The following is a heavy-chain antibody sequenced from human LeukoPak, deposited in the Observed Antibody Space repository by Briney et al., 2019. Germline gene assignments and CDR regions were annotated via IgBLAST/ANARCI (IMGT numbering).Heavy chain of an antibody. CDR3: ARGGTVRDFLY. CDR2: INPSGGST. D-gene: IGHD3-22*01. Sequence: EASVTVSFTASGYTLTSYYMHWVRQAPGQGLEWMGIINPSGGSTSYAQKFQGRVTMTRDTSTSTVYMELSSLRSEDTAVYYCARGGTVRDFLYWGQGTLVTVSS. CDR1: GYTLTSYY. V-gene: IGHV1-46*01. J-gene: IGHJ4*02.